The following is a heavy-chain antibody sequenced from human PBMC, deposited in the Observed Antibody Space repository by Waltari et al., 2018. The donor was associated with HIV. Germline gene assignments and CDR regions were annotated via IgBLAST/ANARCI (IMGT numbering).Heavy chain of an antibody. J-gene: IGHJ4*02. CDR2: ISYYEDNK. Sequence: QVQLVESGGGVVQPGRSLRLSCAASRFTFSSYAMHWVRQAPGKGLEWVAVISYYEDNKYYADSLKGRFTISRDNSKNTLYLQMNSLRAEDTAVYYCAKGASGWSPGYWGQGTLVTVSS. V-gene: IGHV3-30*18. D-gene: IGHD6-19*01. CDR3: AKGASGWSPGY. CDR1: RFTFSSYA.